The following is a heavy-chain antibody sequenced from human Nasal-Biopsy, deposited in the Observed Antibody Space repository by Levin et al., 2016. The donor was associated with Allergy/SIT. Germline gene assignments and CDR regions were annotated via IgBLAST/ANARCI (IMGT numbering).Heavy chain of an antibody. J-gene: IGHJ2*01. CDR1: GFIFSNSA. CDR2: IWYDGTNE. Sequence: GESLKISCAASGFIFSNSAMHWVRQAPGKGLEWVTVIWYDGTNEYYADSVKGRFTISRDNSKNTLYLQMNSLRAEDTAVYYCARGSCGSDCYRDNSGDWYFDLWGRGTLVTVSS. CDR3: ARGSCGSDCYRDNSGDWYFDL. D-gene: IGHD2-21*02. V-gene: IGHV3-33*01.